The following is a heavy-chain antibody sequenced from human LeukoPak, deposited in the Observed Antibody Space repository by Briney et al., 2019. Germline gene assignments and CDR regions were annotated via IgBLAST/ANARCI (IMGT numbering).Heavy chain of an antibody. Sequence: GASLRLSCAASGFIFSNYAMYWVRQAPGKGPEWVSAISGRSDNTYYADSVKGRFTLSRDRSKNTLYLQMNSLRADDTAVYYCAKWGDYDVLTGYYVSDFWGRGTLVTVSS. CDR1: GFIFSNYA. CDR2: ISGRSDNT. D-gene: IGHD3-9*01. CDR3: AKWGDYDVLTGYYVSDF. J-gene: IGHJ4*02. V-gene: IGHV3-23*01.